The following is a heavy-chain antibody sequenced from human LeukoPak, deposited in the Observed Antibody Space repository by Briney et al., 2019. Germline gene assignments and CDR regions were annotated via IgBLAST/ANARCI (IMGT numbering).Heavy chain of an antibody. CDR3: ARYYYDSSDYYSGFDF. CDR2: IYYSGST. J-gene: IGHJ4*02. D-gene: IGHD3-22*01. Sequence: PSETLSLTCTVSGGSISTYYWSWIRQPPGKGLEWIGYIYYSGSTNYNPSLKSRVTISVDTSKNQFSLKLSSVTAADTAVYYCARYYYDSSDYYSGFDFWGQGTLVTVSS. V-gene: IGHV4-59*01. CDR1: GGSISTYY.